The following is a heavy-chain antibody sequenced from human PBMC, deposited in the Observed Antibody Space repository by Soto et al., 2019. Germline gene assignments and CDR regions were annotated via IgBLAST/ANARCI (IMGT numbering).Heavy chain of an antibody. D-gene: IGHD6-19*01. CDR1: GFTFSSDA. Sequence: GESLKISCAASGFTFSSDAMSWVRQAPGKGLEWVSAISGSGGSTYYADSVKGRFTISRDNSKNTLYLQMNSLRAEDTAVYYCAKGSLQWPPEDAFDIWGQGTMVTVSS. CDR3: AKGSLQWPPEDAFDI. V-gene: IGHV3-23*01. J-gene: IGHJ3*02. CDR2: ISGSGGST.